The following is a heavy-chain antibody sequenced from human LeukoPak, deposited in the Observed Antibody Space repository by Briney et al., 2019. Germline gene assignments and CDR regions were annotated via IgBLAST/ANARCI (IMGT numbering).Heavy chain of an antibody. CDR3: ARDDYDFWSGYYTYGMDV. Sequence: SVKVSCKASGGTFSSYAISWVRQAPGQGLEWMGRIIPILGIANYAQKFQGRVTITSDKSTSTAYMELSSLRSEDTAVYYCARDDYDFWSGYYTYGMDVWGQGTTVTVSS. CDR1: GGTFSSYA. J-gene: IGHJ6*02. V-gene: IGHV1-69*04. CDR2: IIPILGIA. D-gene: IGHD3-3*01.